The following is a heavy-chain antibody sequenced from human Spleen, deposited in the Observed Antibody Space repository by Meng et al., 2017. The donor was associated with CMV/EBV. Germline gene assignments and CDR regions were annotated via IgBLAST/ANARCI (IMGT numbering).Heavy chain of an antibody. D-gene: IGHD2/OR15-2a*01. CDR1: GLRFSDHA. V-gene: IGHV3-7*01. J-gene: IGHJ4*02. CDR3: ARGGGEY. Sequence: GESLKISCRVSGLRFSDHAMHWVRQAPGKGLEWVANIKKDGSETYYLESLRGRFTISRDNSKKSLYLQMTTLRVEDTAVYYCARGGGEYWGQGILVTVSS. CDR2: IKKDGSET.